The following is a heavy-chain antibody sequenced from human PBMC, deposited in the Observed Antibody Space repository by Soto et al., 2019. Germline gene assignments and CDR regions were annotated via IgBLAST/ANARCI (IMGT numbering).Heavy chain of an antibody. J-gene: IGHJ4*02. CDR1: GFTFSSYA. Sequence: EVQLLESGGGLVQPGGSLRLSCAASGFTFSSYAMRWVRQAPVKGLEWVSAISGSGGSTYYADSVKGRFTISRDNSKHTLYLQMNSLSAEDTAVYYCARRGSGSYYDYWGQGTRVTVSS. D-gene: IGHD1-26*01. CDR2: ISGSGGST. CDR3: ARRGSGSYYDY. V-gene: IGHV3-23*01.